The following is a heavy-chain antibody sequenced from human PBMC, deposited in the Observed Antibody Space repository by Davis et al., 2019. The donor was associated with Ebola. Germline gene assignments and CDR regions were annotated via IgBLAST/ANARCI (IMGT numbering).Heavy chain of an antibody. J-gene: IGHJ6*02. CDR2: INPNSGGT. CDR3: ARALERSGPRSYYYYGMDV. Sequence: ASVKVSCKASGYTFTGYYMHWVRQAPGQGLEWMGWINPNSGGTNYAQKFQGWVTMTRDTSISTAYMELSRLRSDDTAVYYCARALERSGPRSYYYYGMDVWGQGTTVTVSS. D-gene: IGHD2-15*01. V-gene: IGHV1-2*04. CDR1: GYTFTGYY.